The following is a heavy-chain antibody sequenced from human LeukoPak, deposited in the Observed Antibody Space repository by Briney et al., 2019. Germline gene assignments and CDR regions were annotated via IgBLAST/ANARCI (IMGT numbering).Heavy chain of an antibody. CDR3: GSLGYCIVGSCYSCIDY. J-gene: IGHJ4*02. Sequence: GGSLRLSCAASGFTFSSYWMSWVRQAPGKGLEWVANIKQDGSEKYYVDSVKGRFTISRDNAKNSLYLQMNSLRAEDTVVYYCGSLGYCIVGSCYSCIDYWGQGTLVTVSS. CDR1: GFTFSSYW. V-gene: IGHV3-7*01. CDR2: IKQDGSEK. D-gene: IGHD2-15*01.